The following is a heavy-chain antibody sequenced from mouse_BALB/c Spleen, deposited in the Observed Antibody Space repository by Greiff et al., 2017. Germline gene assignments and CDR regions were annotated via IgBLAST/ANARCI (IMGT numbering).Heavy chain of an antibody. CDR2: ISDGGSYT. Sequence: EVQGVESGGGLVKPGGSLKLSCPASGFTFSDYYMYWVRQTPEKRLEWVATISDGGSYTYYPDSVKGRFTISRDNAKNNLYLQMSSLKSEDTAMYYCARDPRYGSTWFAYWGQGTLVTVSA. CDR1: GFTFSDYY. V-gene: IGHV5-4*02. CDR3: ARDPRYGSTWFAY. J-gene: IGHJ3*01. D-gene: IGHD1-1*01.